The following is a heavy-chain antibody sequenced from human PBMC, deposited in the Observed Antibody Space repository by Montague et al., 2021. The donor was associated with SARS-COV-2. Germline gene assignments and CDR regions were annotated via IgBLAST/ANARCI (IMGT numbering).Heavy chain of an antibody. Sequence: SETLSPTCTVSGDSISNSNWWTWVRQSPGRGLEWIGEIFRSGDSNYNPSLKSRVTMSVDMSRNQFSLSLSNVTAADTAIYYCVRGGTMTVVVFDYWGQGTLVTVSS. CDR3: VRGGTMTVVVFDY. V-gene: IGHV4-4*02. J-gene: IGHJ4*02. CDR1: GDSISNSNW. D-gene: IGHD3-22*01. CDR2: IFRSGDS.